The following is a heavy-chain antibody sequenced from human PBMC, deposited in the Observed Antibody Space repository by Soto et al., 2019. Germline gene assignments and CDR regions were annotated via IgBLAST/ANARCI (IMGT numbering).Heavy chain of an antibody. CDR3: ARDPTRPDIVVVPAAPNFDY. D-gene: IGHD2-2*01. CDR1: GGTFSSYT. J-gene: IGHJ4*02. V-gene: IGHV1-69*08. CDR2: IIPILGIA. Sequence: QVQLVQSGAEVKKPGSSVKVSCKASGGTFSSYTISWVRQAPGQGLEWMGRIIPILGIANYAQKFQGRVTITADKSTSTAYMELSSLRSEDTAVYYCARDPTRPDIVVVPAAPNFDYWGQGTLVTVSS.